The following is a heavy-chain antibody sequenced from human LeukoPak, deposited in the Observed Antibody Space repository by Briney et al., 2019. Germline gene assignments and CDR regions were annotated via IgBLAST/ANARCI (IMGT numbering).Heavy chain of an antibody. Sequence: GRSLRLSCAASGFTFDDYAMHWGRQAPGKGLEWVSGISWNSGSIGYADSVKGRFTISRDNAKNSLYLQMNSLRAEDMALYYCAKGYYYDSSGYYHDAFDIWGQGTMVTVSS. CDR2: ISWNSGSI. CDR1: GFTFDDYA. CDR3: AKGYYYDSSGYYHDAFDI. V-gene: IGHV3-9*03. D-gene: IGHD3-22*01. J-gene: IGHJ3*02.